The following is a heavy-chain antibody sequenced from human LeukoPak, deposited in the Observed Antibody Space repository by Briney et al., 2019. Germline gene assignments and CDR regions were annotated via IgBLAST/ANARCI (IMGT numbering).Heavy chain of an antibody. CDR2: IYHSGST. CDR1: GGSISSSNW. J-gene: IGHJ5*02. CDR3: ARESDSGWSNWFDP. V-gene: IGHV4-4*02. Sequence: TSETLSLTCAVSGGSISSSNWWSWVRQPPGKGLEWIGEIYHSGSTNYNPSLKSRVTISVDKSKNQFSLKLSSVTAADTAVYYCARESDSGWSNWFDPWGQGTLVTVSS. D-gene: IGHD6-19*01.